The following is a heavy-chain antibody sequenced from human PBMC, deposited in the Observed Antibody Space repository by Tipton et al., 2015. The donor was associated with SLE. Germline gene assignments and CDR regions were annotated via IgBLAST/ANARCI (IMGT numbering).Heavy chain of an antibody. CDR1: GYTFTSYG. CDR2: ISAYNGNT. Sequence: QLVQSGAEVKKPGASVKVSCKASGYTFTSYGISWVRQAPGQGLEWLGWISAYNGNTNYAQKLQGRVTMTTDTSTSTAYMELRSLRPDDMGVYYCARWMGYYDRGEAFATGGQGTMVTVSS. V-gene: IGHV1-18*03. D-gene: IGHD3-22*01. J-gene: IGHJ3*02. CDR3: ARWMGYYDRGEAFAT.